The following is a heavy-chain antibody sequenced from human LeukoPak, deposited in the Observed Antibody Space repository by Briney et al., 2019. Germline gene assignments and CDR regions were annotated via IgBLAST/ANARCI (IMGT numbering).Heavy chain of an antibody. D-gene: IGHD6-13*01. V-gene: IGHV1-8*01. J-gene: IGHJ6*02. CDR1: GYTFTSYD. CDR3: ARGWAAAGTPYYYYYGMDV. Sequence: ASVKVSCKASGYTFTSYDINWVRQATGQGLEWMGWMNPNSGNTGYAQKFQGRVTMTRNTSISTAYMELSSLRSEDTAVYYCARGWAAAGTPYYYYYGMDVWGQGTTVTVSS. CDR2: MNPNSGNT.